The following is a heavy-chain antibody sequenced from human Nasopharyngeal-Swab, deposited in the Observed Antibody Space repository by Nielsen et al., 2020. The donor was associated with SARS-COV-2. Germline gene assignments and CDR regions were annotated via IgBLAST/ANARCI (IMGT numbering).Heavy chain of an antibody. J-gene: IGHJ6*02. Sequence: GGSLRLSCAASGFTFSSYWMHWVRQAPGKGLVWVSRINSDGSSTSYADSVKGRFTISRDNAKNTLYLQMNSLRAEDTAVYYCAREPRAKTHDYGDYGRYYYYYGMDVWGQGTTVTVSS. CDR3: AREPRAKTHDYGDYGRYYYYYGMDV. V-gene: IGHV3-74*01. CDR1: GFTFSSYW. CDR2: INSDGSST. D-gene: IGHD4-17*01.